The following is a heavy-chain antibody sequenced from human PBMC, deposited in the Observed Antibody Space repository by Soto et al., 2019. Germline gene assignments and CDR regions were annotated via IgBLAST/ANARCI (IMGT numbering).Heavy chain of an antibody. CDR1: GFTFSSYG. CDR2: ISYDGSNK. J-gene: IGHJ4*02. CDR3: SKDSEGSVLGFDY. V-gene: IGHV3-30*18. D-gene: IGHD2-8*01. Sequence: QVQLVESGGGVVQPGRSLRLSCAASGFTFSSYGMHWVRQAAGKGLEWVAVISYDGSNKYYADSVKGRFTISRDNSKNTLYLQMNSLRAEDTAVYYCSKDSEGSVLGFDYWGQGTLVTVSS.